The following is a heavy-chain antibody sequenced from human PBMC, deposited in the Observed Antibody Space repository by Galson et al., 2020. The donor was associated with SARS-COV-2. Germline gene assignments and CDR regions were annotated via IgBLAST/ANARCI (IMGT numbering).Heavy chain of an antibody. Sequence: SQTLSLTCAVYGGSFSGYYWSWIRQPPGKGLEWIGEINHSGSTNYNPSLKSRVTISVDTSKNQFSLKLSSVTAADTAVYYCARGGMDSSSWLGYYFDYWGQGTLVTVSS. CDR3: ARGGMDSSSWLGYYFDY. CDR1: GGSFSGYY. J-gene: IGHJ4*02. V-gene: IGHV4-34*01. D-gene: IGHD6-13*01. CDR2: INHSGST.